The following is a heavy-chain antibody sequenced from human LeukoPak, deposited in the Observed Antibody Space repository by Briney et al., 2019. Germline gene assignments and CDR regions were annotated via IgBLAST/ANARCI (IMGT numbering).Heavy chain of an antibody. D-gene: IGHD2-15*01. CDR3: ARGYCSGGSCYSVYYYYGMDV. CDR1: GFTFSSYG. J-gene: IGHJ6*02. V-gene: IGHV3-33*01. CDR2: IWYDGSNK. Sequence: GGSLRLSCAASGFTFSSYGMHWVRQAPGKGLEWVAVIWYDGSNKYYADSVKGRFTISRDNSKNTLYLQMNSVRAEDTAVYYCARGYCSGGSCYSVYYYYGMDVWGQGTTVTVSS.